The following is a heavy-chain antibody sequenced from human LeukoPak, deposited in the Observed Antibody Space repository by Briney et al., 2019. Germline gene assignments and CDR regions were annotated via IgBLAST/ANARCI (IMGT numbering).Heavy chain of an antibody. J-gene: IGHJ4*02. D-gene: IGHD3-3*01. Sequence: ASVKVSCKASGYSFTSYGITWVRQAPGQGLEWMGWISTYDGHANYAQKLQGRVTLTTDASTVTAYMELRSLRSDDTAVYYCARGQGTIFGVVILDYWGQGTLVTVSS. CDR1: GYSFTSYG. V-gene: IGHV1-18*01. CDR2: ISTYDGHA. CDR3: ARGQGTIFGVVILDY.